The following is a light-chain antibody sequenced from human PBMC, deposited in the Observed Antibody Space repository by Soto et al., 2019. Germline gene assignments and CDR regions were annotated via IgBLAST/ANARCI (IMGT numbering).Light chain of an antibody. Sequence: QSVLTQSPSASASLGASVKLTCTLSSGHSSYAIAWHQQQPEKGPRYLMKVDSDGSHVKGDGIPDRFSGSSSGAERYLAISGLQSEDEADYYCQTWGTGTWVFGGGTKLTVL. V-gene: IGLV4-69*01. CDR1: SGHSSYA. J-gene: IGLJ3*02. CDR2: VDSDGSH. CDR3: QTWGTGTWV.